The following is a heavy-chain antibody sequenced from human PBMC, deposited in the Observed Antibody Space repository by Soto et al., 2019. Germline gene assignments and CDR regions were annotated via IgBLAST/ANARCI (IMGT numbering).Heavy chain of an antibody. Sequence: GGSLILSCAASGFTFSSYGMHWVRQDPGKGLEWVAVISYDGSNKYYADSVKGRFTISRDNSKNTLYLQMNSLRAEDTAVYYCAGGYSSGSYYYYGMDVWGQGTTVTVSS. D-gene: IGHD5-18*01. CDR3: AGGYSSGSYYYYGMDV. V-gene: IGHV3-30*03. CDR1: GFTFSSYG. CDR2: ISYDGSNK. J-gene: IGHJ6*02.